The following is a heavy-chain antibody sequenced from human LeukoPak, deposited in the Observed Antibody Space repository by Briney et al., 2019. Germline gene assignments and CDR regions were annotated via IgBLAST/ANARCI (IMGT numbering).Heavy chain of an antibody. V-gene: IGHV4-39*01. CDR3: ASDYGDYEIDY. Sequence: SETLSFTCTVSGGSISSSSYYWGWIRQPPGKGLEWIGSIYYSGSTYYNPSLKSRVTISVDTSKNQFSLKLSSVTAADTAVYYCASDYGDYEIDYWGQGTLVTVSS. D-gene: IGHD4-17*01. CDR1: GGSISSSSYY. J-gene: IGHJ4*02. CDR2: IYYSGST.